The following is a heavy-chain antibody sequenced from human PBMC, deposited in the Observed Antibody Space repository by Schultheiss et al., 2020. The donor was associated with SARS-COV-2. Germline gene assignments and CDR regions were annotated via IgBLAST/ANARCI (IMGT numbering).Heavy chain of an antibody. CDR3: AREPRYCSGGSCYSGGWFDP. V-gene: IGHV4-31*03. CDR2: IYYSGST. J-gene: IGHJ5*02. Sequence: SETLSLTCTVSGGSVSSGSYYWSWIRQPPGKGLEWIGYIYYSGSTYYNPSLKSRVTISVDTSKNQFSLKLSSVTAADTAVYYCAREPRYCSGGSCYSGGWFDPWGQGTLVTVSS. CDR1: GGSVSSGSYY. D-gene: IGHD2-15*01.